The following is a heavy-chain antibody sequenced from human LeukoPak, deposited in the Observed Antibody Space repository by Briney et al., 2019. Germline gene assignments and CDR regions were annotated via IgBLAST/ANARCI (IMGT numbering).Heavy chain of an antibody. D-gene: IGHD6-6*01. CDR1: EFTFGAYG. J-gene: IGHJ3*02. Sequence: GKSLRLSCAASEFTFGAYGMHWVRQSPGKGLEWLAIISYDGTTKHYADSVRGRFTISRDNAKNSLYLQVISLRAEDTAVYYCARGPSIAARYDAFDIWGQGTMVTVSS. CDR3: ARGPSIAARYDAFDI. CDR2: ISYDGTTK. V-gene: IGHV3-30*03.